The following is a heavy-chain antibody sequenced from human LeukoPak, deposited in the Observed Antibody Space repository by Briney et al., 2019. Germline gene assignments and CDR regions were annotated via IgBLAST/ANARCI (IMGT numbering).Heavy chain of an antibody. CDR2: IYYSGST. CDR1: GGSISSYY. CDR3: ARLRIPRGWGFYGSGSYYFDY. D-gene: IGHD3-10*01. J-gene: IGHJ4*02. Sequence: KTSETLSLTCTVSGGSISSYYWSWIRQPPGKGLEWIGYIYYSGSTNYNPSLKSRVTISVDTSKNQFSLKLSSVTAADTAVYYCARLRIPRGWGFYGSGSYYFDYWGQGTLVTVSS. V-gene: IGHV4-59*08.